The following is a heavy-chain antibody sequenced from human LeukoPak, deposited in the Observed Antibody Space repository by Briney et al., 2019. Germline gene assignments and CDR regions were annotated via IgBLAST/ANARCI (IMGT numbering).Heavy chain of an antibody. CDR3: AKDQTYDSSGYFDY. J-gene: IGHJ4*02. CDR1: GFTFDDYA. CDR2: ISWNSDSI. Sequence: PGRSLRLSCAASGFTFDDYAMHWVRQAPGKGLEWVSGISWNSDSIGYADSVKGRFTISRDNAKNSLYLQMNSLRAEDTALYYCAKDQTYDSSGYFDYWGQGTLVTVSS. D-gene: IGHD3-22*01. V-gene: IGHV3-9*01.